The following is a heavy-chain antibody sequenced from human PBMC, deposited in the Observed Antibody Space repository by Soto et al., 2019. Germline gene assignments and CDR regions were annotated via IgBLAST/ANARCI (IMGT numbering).Heavy chain of an antibody. CDR1: GFTFSSYG. J-gene: IGHJ5*02. V-gene: IGHV3-30*18. CDR3: AKKIQLWLHH. CDR2: ISYDGSNK. Sequence: QVQLVESGGGVVQPGRSLRLSCAASGFTFSSYGMHWVRQAPGKGLEWVAVISYDGSNKYYADSVKGRFTISRDNSKNTLYLHMNSLRAEDTAVYYCAKKIQLWLHHWGQGTLVTVSS. D-gene: IGHD5-18*01.